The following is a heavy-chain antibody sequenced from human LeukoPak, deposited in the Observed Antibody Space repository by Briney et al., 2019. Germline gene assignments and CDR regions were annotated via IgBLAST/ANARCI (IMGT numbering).Heavy chain of an antibody. D-gene: IGHD5-24*01. CDR1: GFTFSSYS. J-gene: IGHJ4*02. Sequence: GGSLRLSCAASGFTFSSYSMNWVRQAPGKGLEWVSSISSSSSYIYYADSVKGRFTISRDNAKNSLYLQMNSLRAEDTAVYYCARHVAEGMATIRYWGQGTLVTVSS. CDR2: ISSSSSYI. V-gene: IGHV3-21*01. CDR3: ARHVAEGMATIRY.